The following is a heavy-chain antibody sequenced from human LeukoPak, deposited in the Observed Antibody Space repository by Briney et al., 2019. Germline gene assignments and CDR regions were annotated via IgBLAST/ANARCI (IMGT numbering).Heavy chain of an antibody. D-gene: IGHD3-22*01. Sequence: ASVKVSCKASGYTFTSYGISWVRQAPGQGLEWMGWISAYNGKTNYAQKLQGRVTMTTDKSTSTAYMELRSLRSADTAVYYCARASYHDSSGYYSDYWGQGTLVTVSS. CDR2: ISAYNGKT. CDR3: ARASYHDSSGYYSDY. CDR1: GYTFTSYG. V-gene: IGHV1-18*01. J-gene: IGHJ4*02.